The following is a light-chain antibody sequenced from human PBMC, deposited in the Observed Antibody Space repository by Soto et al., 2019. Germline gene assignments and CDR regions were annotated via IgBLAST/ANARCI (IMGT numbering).Light chain of an antibody. Sequence: QSALTQPASVSGSPGQSITISCTGTSSDIGGYNYVSWYQQHPGKAPKLMLYDYNSRPSGVSNRFSGSNSGNTASLTISGLQAEDEADYSCNSYPSTSTRVFGGGTKLTVL. J-gene: IGLJ3*02. CDR1: SSDIGGYNY. V-gene: IGLV2-14*01. CDR2: DYN. CDR3: NSYPSTSTRV.